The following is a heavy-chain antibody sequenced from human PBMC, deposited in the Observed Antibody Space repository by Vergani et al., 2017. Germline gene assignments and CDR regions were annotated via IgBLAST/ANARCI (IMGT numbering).Heavy chain of an antibody. V-gene: IGHV3-30*04. CDR1: GFTLSSYD. CDR2: ISYDGSNK. CDR3: ARQVIAAAGRAFDY. J-gene: IGHJ4*02. D-gene: IGHD6-13*01. Sequence: QVQVVESGGGVVQAGRSLRHYCEASGFTLSSYDMQGVRQAPGKGLEWVAVISYDGSNKYYADSVKGRFTISRDNSKNTLYLQMNSLRAEDTAVYYCARQVIAAAGRAFDYWGQGTLVTVSS.